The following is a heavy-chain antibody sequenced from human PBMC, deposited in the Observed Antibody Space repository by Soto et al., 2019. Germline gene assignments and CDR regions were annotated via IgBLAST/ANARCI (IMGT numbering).Heavy chain of an antibody. J-gene: IGHJ5*02. CDR1: GFTFSSYA. Sequence: LRLSCAASGFTFSSYAMSWVRQAPGKGLEWVSAISGSGGSTYYADSVKGRFTISRDNSKNTLYLQMNSLRAEDTAVYYCAKDPYCTNGVCYKYNWFDPWGQGTLVTVSS. V-gene: IGHV3-23*01. D-gene: IGHD2-8*01. CDR3: AKDPYCTNGVCYKYNWFDP. CDR2: ISGSGGST.